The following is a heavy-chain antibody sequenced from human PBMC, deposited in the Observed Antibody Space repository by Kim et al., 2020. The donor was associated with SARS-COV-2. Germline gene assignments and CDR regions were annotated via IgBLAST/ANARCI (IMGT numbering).Heavy chain of an antibody. J-gene: IGHJ4*02. Sequence: GGSLRLSCAASGFTVSSNYMSWVRQAPGKGLEWVSVIYSGGSTYYADSVKGRFTISRDNSKNTLYLQMNSLRAEDTAVYYCARDSSLGSSPETFDYWGQGTLVTVSS. CDR2: IYSGGST. D-gene: IGHD2-15*01. CDR3: ARDSSLGSSPETFDY. CDR1: GFTVSSNY. V-gene: IGHV3-66*02.